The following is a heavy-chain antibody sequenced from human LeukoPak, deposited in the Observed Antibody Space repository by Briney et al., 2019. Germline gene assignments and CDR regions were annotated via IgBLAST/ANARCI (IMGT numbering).Heavy chain of an antibody. J-gene: IGHJ5*02. V-gene: IGHV4-4*07. CDR2: IHFNGNT. Sequence: KASETLSLTCTVSGDSITSNYWSWIRQPAGKGLEWISRIHFNGNTDYNPSLKSRVTTSIDTPRNQFSLKLRSVTAADTAVYYCARDRGGSSWYNWYDAWGQGTLVTVSS. CDR3: ARDRGGSSWYNWYDA. D-gene: IGHD6-13*01. CDR1: GDSITSNY.